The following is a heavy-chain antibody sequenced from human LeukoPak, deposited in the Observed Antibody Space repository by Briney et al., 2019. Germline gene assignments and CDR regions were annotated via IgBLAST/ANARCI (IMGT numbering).Heavy chain of an antibody. Sequence: PSETLSLTSTVSSGSLSSYYRSWIRQPPGKGLEWIGYIYYRGSTNYKPSLKSRVTISVDTSKNQFSLKLSSVTAADTAVYYCARHWGTDYCSGGSCYSFWFDPWGQGTLVTVSS. D-gene: IGHD2-15*01. CDR3: ARHWGTDYCSGGSCYSFWFDP. CDR1: SGSLSSYY. V-gene: IGHV4-59*08. CDR2: IYYRGST. J-gene: IGHJ5*02.